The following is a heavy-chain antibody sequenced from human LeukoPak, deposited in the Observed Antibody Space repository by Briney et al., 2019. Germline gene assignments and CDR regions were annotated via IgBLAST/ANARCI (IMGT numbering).Heavy chain of an antibody. CDR3: ARASGGQQRFDY. Sequence: PSETLSLTCTVSGGSFSSTSLYWGWIRQPPGKGLEWIGSIYYNANTYYNPSLTSRVTISLDTSKNQFSLKLSSVTAADTAVYYCARASGGQQRFDYWGQGILVTVSS. D-gene: IGHD6-13*01. V-gene: IGHV4-39*07. J-gene: IGHJ4*02. CDR1: GGSFSSTSLY. CDR2: IYYNANT.